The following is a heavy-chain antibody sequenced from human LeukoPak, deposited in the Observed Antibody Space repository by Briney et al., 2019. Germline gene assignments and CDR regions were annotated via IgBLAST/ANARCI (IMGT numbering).Heavy chain of an antibody. CDR3: AKHGEYYFAY. Sequence: AETMSLTCAVYAGSFSGYYWSWIRQPPGKGLEWIGQLSRRGSTNYNPSLKRRVPISVETSKNQLSLKLSTVTAADTALYSCAKHGEYYFAYGGQATLVTVYS. D-gene: IGHD3-10*01. J-gene: IGHJ4*02. CDR2: LSRRGST. V-gene: IGHV4-34*01. CDR1: AGSFSGYY.